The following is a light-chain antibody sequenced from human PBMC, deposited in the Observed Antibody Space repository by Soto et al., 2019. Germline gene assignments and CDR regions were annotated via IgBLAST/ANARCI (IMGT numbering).Light chain of an antibody. Sequence: DMEMTQSPSSLSAFVGDRVTITCRASQSISNDLNWYQHKPGKVPKLLIYAASSLQSGVPTRFSGSGSGTDFTLTTNSLQPEDFATYYCQQSYGTPLTFGGGTKIEIK. CDR2: AAS. V-gene: IGKV1-39*01. CDR3: QQSYGTPLT. CDR1: QSISND. J-gene: IGKJ4*01.